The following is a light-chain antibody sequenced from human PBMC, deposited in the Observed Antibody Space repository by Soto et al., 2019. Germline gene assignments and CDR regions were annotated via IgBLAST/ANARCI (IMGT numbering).Light chain of an antibody. CDR3: QQYNNWPHT. Sequence: EIVMTQSPATLSVSPGERATLSCRASQSVSSNLAWYQQKPGQAPRLLIYGASTRATGIPARFSGSGSGTEFTLTISSLKSEDFAVYYCQQYNNWPHTFGGGTKVDIK. CDR1: QSVSSN. J-gene: IGKJ4*01. V-gene: IGKV3-15*01. CDR2: GAS.